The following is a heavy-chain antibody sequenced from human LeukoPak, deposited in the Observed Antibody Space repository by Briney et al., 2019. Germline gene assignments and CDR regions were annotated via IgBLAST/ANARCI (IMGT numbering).Heavy chain of an antibody. CDR1: GVTFSSYA. J-gene: IGHJ4*02. CDR3: AKDSRSGSQWGIYYFDY. Sequence: SVKVSCKASGVTFSSYAISWVRQAPGQGLEWMGGIIPIFGTANYAQKFQGRVTITADESTSTAYMELSSLRSEDTAVYYCAKDSRSGSQWGIYYFDYWGQGTLVTVSS. V-gene: IGHV1-69*13. CDR2: IIPIFGTA. D-gene: IGHD1-26*01.